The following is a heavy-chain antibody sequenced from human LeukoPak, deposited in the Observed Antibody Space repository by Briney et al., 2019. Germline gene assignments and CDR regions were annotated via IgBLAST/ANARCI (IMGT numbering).Heavy chain of an antibody. J-gene: IGHJ4*02. V-gene: IGHV1-18*01. CDR1: GGTFSSYA. CDR3: ARDLDQYNGRFGGFGHDF. D-gene: IGHD3-10*01. CDR2: ISAYNGNT. Sequence: GASVKVSCKASGGTFSSYAISWVRQAPGQGLEWMGWISAYNGNTNYAQSLQGRVTMTTDTSTSTVYMEMRSLTSDDTAVYYCARDLDQYNGRFGGFGHDFWGQGTLVTDSS.